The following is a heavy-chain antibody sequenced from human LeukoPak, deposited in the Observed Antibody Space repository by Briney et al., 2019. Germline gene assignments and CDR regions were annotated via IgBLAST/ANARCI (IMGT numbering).Heavy chain of an antibody. V-gene: IGHV3-23*01. CDR1: GFTFSSYE. D-gene: IGHD5-24*01. CDR2: ISGSGGST. CDR3: AKDLRWGDGYTNFDY. Sequence: PGGSLRLSCAASGFTFSSYEMNWVRQAPGKGLEWVSAISGSGGSTYYADSVKGRFTISRDNSKNTLYLQMNSLRAEDTAVYYCAKDLRWGDGYTNFDYWGQGTLVTVSS. J-gene: IGHJ4*02.